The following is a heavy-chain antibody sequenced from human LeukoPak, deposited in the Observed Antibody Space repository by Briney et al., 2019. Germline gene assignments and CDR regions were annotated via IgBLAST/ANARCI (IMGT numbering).Heavy chain of an antibody. CDR3: ARVGAPGGLRPYDYYY. V-gene: IGHV1-2*02. D-gene: IGHD3-10*01. CDR1: GYIFADYW. CDR2: IDPASGTT. Sequence: ASVKVSCKASGYIFADYWVHWVRQAPGRGLECMGWIDPASGTTNEPQKFKGRITVTRDTSASTVYMDLTGLTTDDTAVYYCARVGAPGGLRPYDYYYWGQGTLVTVSS. J-gene: IGHJ4*02.